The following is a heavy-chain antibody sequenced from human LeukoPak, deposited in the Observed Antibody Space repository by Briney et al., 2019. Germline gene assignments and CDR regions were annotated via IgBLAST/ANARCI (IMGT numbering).Heavy chain of an antibody. V-gene: IGHV4-34*01. J-gene: IGHJ5*02. D-gene: IGHD5-12*01. CDR3: ARGIRRSWLPLNWFDP. CDR2: INHSGST. Sequence: PSETLSLTCAVYGGSFSGYYWSWIRQPPGKGLEWIGEINHSGSTNYNPSLKSRVTISVDTSKNQFSLKLSSVTAADTAVYYCARGIRRSWLPLNWFDPWGQGTLVTVSS. CDR1: GGSFSGYY.